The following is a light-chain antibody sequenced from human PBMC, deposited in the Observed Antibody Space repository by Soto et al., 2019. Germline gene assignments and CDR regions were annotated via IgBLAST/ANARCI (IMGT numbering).Light chain of an antibody. CDR3: QQVNNYPLT. V-gene: IGKV1-9*01. Sequence: DILLTQSPSFLSASVGDRVTITCRASQGISTFLAWYQQHPGTAPKRLIYDASNLQSGVPSRFSGSGSGTEFTLTISSLQPEDFATYYCQQVNNYPLTFGGGTKVEIK. CDR1: QGISTF. J-gene: IGKJ4*01. CDR2: DAS.